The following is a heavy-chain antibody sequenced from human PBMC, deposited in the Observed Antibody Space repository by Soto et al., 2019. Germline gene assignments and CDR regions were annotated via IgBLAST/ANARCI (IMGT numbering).Heavy chain of an antibody. J-gene: IGHJ3*02. Sequence: HPGGSLRLSCAASGFTFSSYAMSWVRQAPGKGLEWVSAISGSGGSTYYADSVKGRFTISRDNSKNTLYLQMNSLRAEDTAVYYCAKFQVNYYDSSGYYLGPRDGAFDIWGQGTMVTVSS. V-gene: IGHV3-23*01. CDR3: AKFQVNYYDSSGYYLGPRDGAFDI. CDR1: GFTFSSYA. D-gene: IGHD3-22*01. CDR2: ISGSGGST.